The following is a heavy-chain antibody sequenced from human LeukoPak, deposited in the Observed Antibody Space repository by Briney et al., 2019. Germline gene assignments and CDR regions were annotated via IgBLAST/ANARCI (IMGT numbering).Heavy chain of an antibody. J-gene: IGHJ4*02. CDR3: ASRMITFGGVIVTDY. CDR2: IYSGGST. Sequence: PGGPLRLSCAASGFTVSSNYMSWVRQAPGKGLEWVSVIYSGGSTYYADSVKGRFTISRDNSKNTLYLQMNSLRAEDTAVYYCASRMITFGGVIVTDYWGQGTLVTVSS. CDR1: GFTVSSNY. V-gene: IGHV3-66*01. D-gene: IGHD3-16*02.